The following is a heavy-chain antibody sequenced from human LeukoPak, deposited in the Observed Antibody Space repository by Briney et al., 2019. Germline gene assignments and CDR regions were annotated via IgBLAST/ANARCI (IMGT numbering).Heavy chain of an antibody. D-gene: IGHD3-3*01. CDR2: ISAYNGNT. CDR3: ARDKARFWYYDFWSGYEGGYYFDY. Sequence: ASVMVSCKASGHIFTSYGISRVRQAPGQWLEWMGCISAYNGNTNYAQKLQGRVTMTTDTSTSTAYMELRSLRSDDTAVYYCARDKARFWYYDFWSGYEGGYYFDYWGQGTLVTVSS. V-gene: IGHV1-18*01. J-gene: IGHJ4*02. CDR1: GHIFTSYG.